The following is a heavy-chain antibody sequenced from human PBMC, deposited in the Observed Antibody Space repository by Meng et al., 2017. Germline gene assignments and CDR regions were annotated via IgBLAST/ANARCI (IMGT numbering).Heavy chain of an antibody. CDR3: ARGGEDYDSSGYYQS. CDR2: IYSGGST. J-gene: IGHJ5*02. CDR1: GFTVSSNY. D-gene: IGHD3-22*01. Sequence: GESLKISCAASGFTVSSNYMSWVRQAPGKGLEWVSVIYSGGSTYYADSVKGRFTISRHNSKNTLYLQMNSLRAEDTAVYYCARGGEDYDSSGYYQSWGQGTLVTVSS. V-gene: IGHV3-53*04.